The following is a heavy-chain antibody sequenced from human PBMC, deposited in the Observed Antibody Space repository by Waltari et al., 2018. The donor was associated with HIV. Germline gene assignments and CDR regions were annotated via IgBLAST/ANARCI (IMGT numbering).Heavy chain of an antibody. D-gene: IGHD5-12*01. V-gene: IGHV2-5*02. CDR1: GFSLSTTGVG. CDR3: SHRSYRIGYYSGRDTFDV. J-gene: IGHJ3*01. Sequence: QITLKESGPTLVKPTQTPTLTCIFSGFSLSTTGVGVGWVRKPPGKALGWLVRIYWDDDHRYSTSLKTKLTIAKDASENQVVLTMADMDPSDTATYYCSHRSYRIGYYSGRDTFDVWGPGKMVTVSS. CDR2: IYWDDDH.